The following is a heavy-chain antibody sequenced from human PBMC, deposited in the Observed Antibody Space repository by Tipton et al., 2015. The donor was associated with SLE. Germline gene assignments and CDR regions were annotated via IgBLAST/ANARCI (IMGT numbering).Heavy chain of an antibody. Sequence: LRLSCTVSGGSISSGGYYWSWIRQHPGKGLEWIGYIYYSGSTYYNPSLKSRVTISVDTSKNQFSLKLSSVTAADTAVYYCARRRGSSSWYYFDYWGQGTLVTVSS. D-gene: IGHD6-13*01. J-gene: IGHJ4*02. V-gene: IGHV4-31*03. CDR1: GGSISSGGYY. CDR3: ARRRGSSSWYYFDY. CDR2: IYYSGST.